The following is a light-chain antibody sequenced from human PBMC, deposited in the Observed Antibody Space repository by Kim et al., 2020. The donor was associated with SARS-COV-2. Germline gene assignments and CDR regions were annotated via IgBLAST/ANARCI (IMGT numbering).Light chain of an antibody. CDR3: QAWDSSTAV. CDR1: KLGDKF. J-gene: IGLJ3*02. V-gene: IGLV3-1*01. Sequence: GSPGQTASVTCAGDKLGDKFACWYQQKPGQSPVLVIYQDSKRPSGIPERFSGSISGNTATLTISGTQAMDEADYYCQAWDSSTAVFGGGTQLTVL. CDR2: QDS.